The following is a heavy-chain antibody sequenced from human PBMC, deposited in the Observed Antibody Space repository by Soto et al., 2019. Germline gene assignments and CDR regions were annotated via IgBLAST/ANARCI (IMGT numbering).Heavy chain of an antibody. CDR3: ARVGGINWFDP. CDR1: GFTFSSYA. D-gene: IGHD1-20*01. Sequence: PGGSLRLSCAASGFTFSSYAMSWVRQAPGKGLEWVSVIYSGDITYYADSVKGRFTISRDTSKNTLYLQMNSLRAADTAVYYCARVGGINWFDPWGQGTLVTVSS. J-gene: IGHJ5*02. CDR2: IYSGDIT. V-gene: IGHV3-66*01.